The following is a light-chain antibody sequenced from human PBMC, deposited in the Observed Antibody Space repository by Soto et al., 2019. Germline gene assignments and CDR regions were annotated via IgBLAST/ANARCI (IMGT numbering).Light chain of an antibody. CDR1: QSVSTY. V-gene: IGKV3-11*01. CDR2: DAS. J-gene: IGKJ5*01. Sequence: EIVLTQSPATLSLSPGERATLSCRASQSVSTYLAWYQQKLGQAPRLLIYDASKRATGIPARFSGSGSGTDFTLTISSLEPEDFAVYYCQQRSDWPPAITFGQGTRLEIK. CDR3: QQRSDWPPAIT.